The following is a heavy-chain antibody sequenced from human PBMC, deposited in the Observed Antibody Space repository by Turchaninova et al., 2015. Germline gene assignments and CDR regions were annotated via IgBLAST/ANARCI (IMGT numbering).Heavy chain of an antibody. D-gene: IGHD3-3*01. CDR2: IKQDGSEK. V-gene: IGHV3-7*03. J-gene: IGHJ4*02. CDR3: ARHYDFWSGHHDY. Sequence: GGSLRLSCAASGFHFSSYWMSWVRQAPGKGLEGVANIKQDGSEKYYVDSVKGRFTISRDNAKNSLYLQMNSLRAEDTAVYYCARHYDFWSGHHDYWGQGTLVTVSS. CDR1: GFHFSSYW.